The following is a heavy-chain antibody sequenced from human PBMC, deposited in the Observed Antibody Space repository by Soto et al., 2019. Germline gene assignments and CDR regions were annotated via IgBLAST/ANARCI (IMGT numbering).Heavy chain of an antibody. V-gene: IGHV1-2*02. D-gene: IGHD3-22*01. Sequence: ASVKVSCKASGYTFTDYYVHWVRQAPGQGLEWMGWINPNSGGTKSAQKFQGRVTMTRDTSISTAYMELSRLSSDDTAVYYCARRKGDYYDSSGYHYYFDYWGQGTLVTVSS. CDR1: GYTFTDYY. CDR2: INPNSGGT. J-gene: IGHJ4*02. CDR3: ARRKGDYYDSSGYHYYFDY.